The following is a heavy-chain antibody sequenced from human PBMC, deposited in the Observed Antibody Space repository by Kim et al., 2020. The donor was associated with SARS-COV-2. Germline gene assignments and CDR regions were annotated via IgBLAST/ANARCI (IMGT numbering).Heavy chain of an antibody. D-gene: IGHD6-19*01. CDR1: GFTFSSYG. V-gene: IGHV3-33*01. Sequence: GGSLRLSCAASGFTFSSYGMHWVRQAPGKGLEWVAVIWYDGSNKYYADSVKGRFTITRDNSKNTLYLQMNSLRAEDTAVYYCAGSRGWYSWFDPWGQGTLVTVSS. CDR3: AGSRGWYSWFDP. CDR2: IWYDGSNK. J-gene: IGHJ5*02.